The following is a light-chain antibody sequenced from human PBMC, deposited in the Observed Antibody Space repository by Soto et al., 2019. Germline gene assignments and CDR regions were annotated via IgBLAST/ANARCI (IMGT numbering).Light chain of an antibody. J-gene: IGLJ2*01. CDR2: YDS. CDR1: NIGSKS. CDR3: KVWDSSSDHPVV. Sequence: SYELTQPPSVSVAPGKTARVTCGGNNIGSKSVHWYQQKPGQAPVLVIYYDSDRPSGIPERFSGSNSGNTGTLTISRVEAGDEADYYCKVWDSSSDHPVVFGGGTKLTVL. V-gene: IGLV3-21*04.